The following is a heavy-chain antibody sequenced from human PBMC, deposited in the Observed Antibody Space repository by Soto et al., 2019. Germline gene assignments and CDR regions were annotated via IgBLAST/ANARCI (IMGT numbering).Heavy chain of an antibody. CDR3: ARALYYDFWSGHPRAYGMDV. J-gene: IGHJ6*02. Sequence: GASVKVSCKASGGTFGSYAISWVRQAPGQGLEWMGGIIPIFGTANYAQKFQGRVTITADESTSTAYMELSSLRSEDTAVYYCARALYYDFWSGHPRAYGMDVWGQGTTVTVSS. D-gene: IGHD3-3*01. CDR1: GGTFGSYA. V-gene: IGHV1-69*13. CDR2: IIPIFGTA.